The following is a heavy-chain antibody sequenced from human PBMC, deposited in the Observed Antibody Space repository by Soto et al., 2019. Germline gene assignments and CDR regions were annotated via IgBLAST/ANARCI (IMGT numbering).Heavy chain of an antibody. J-gene: IGHJ4*02. D-gene: IGHD2-2*01. CDR3: ARVEVPAAMRTEDYYFDY. CDR2: IYYSGST. CDR1: GGSISSYY. V-gene: IGHV4-59*01. Sequence: PSETLSLTCTVSGGSISSYYWIWIRQPPGKGLEWIGYIYYSGSTNYNPSLKSRVTISVDTSKNQFSLKLSSVTAADTAVYYCARVEVPAAMRTEDYYFDYWGQGTLVTVSS.